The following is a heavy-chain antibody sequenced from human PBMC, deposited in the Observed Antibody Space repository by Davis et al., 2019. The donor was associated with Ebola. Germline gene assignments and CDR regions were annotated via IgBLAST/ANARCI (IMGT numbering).Heavy chain of an antibody. CDR3: ARGGITIFGVVRAWFDP. J-gene: IGHJ5*02. Sequence: ASVKVSCKASGYTFTSYGISWVRQAPGQGLEWMGWINPNSGGTNYAQKFQGRVTMTRDTSISTAYMELSRLRSDDTAVYYCARGGITIFGVVRAWFDPWGQGTLVTVSS. CDR2: INPNSGGT. V-gene: IGHV1-2*02. D-gene: IGHD3-3*01. CDR1: GYTFTSYG.